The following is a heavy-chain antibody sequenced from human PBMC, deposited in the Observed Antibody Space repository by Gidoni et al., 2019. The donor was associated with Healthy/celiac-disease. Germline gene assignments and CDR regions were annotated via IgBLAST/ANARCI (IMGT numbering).Heavy chain of an antibody. CDR3: AKDGPVARPPHWFDP. J-gene: IGHJ5*02. Sequence: EVQLVESGGGLVQPGGSLRLSCAASGFTFSCYAMSWVRQAPGKGLEGVSAIRGSGGSTYYAYSVKGRFTISRDNSKNTLYLQMNSLRAEDTAVYYCAKDGPVARPPHWFDPWGQGTLVTVSS. D-gene: IGHD6-6*01. CDR2: IRGSGGST. CDR1: GFTFSCYA. V-gene: IGHV3-23*04.